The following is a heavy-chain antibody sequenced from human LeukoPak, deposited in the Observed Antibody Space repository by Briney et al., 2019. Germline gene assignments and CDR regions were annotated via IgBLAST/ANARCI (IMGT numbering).Heavy chain of an antibody. D-gene: IGHD3-10*01. J-gene: IGHJ4*02. CDR1: GFTFDDYA. V-gene: IGHV3-9*01. CDR2: ISWNSGSI. Sequence: GRSLRLSCSASGFTFDDYAMHWVRQAPGKGLEWVSGISWNSGSIGYADSVKGRFTISRDNAKNSLYLQMNSLRAEDTALYYCAKDGSRWDYGSGSYQAWGQGTLVTVSS. CDR3: AKDGSRWDYGSGSYQA.